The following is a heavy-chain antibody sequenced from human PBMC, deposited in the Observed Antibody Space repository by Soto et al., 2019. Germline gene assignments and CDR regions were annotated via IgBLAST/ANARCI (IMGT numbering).Heavy chain of an antibody. CDR3: ARDFSSSWYNYYYYYGMDV. CDR2: ISSSSSYI. CDR1: GFTFSSYS. J-gene: IGHJ6*02. D-gene: IGHD6-13*01. Sequence: LRLSCAASGFTFSSYSMNWVRQAPGKGLEWVSSISSSSSYIYYADSVKGRFTISRDNAKNSLYLQMNSLRAEDTAVYYCARDFSSSWYNYYYYYGMDVWGQGTTVTVSS. V-gene: IGHV3-21*01.